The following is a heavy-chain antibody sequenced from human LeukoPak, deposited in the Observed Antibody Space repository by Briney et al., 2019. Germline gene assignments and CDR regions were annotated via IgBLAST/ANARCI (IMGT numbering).Heavy chain of an antibody. CDR2: INPNSGGT. CDR1: GYTFTGYY. V-gene: IGHV1-2*04. D-gene: IGHD2-2*01. CDR3: ARDVRGYCSSTSCYGYNWFDP. J-gene: IGHJ5*02. Sequence: ASVKVSCKASGYTFTGYYMHWVRQAPGQGLEWMGWINPNSGGTNYAQKFQGWVTMTRDTSISTAYMELSRLRSDDTAVYYCARDVRGYCSSTSCYGYNWFDPWGQGTLVTVSS.